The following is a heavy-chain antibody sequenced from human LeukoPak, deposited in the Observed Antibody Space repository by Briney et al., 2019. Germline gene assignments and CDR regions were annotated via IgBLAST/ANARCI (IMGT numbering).Heavy chain of an antibody. D-gene: IGHD6-13*01. CDR3: ARHLRAYSSSWYFDY. CDR1: GYIFTSHW. CDR2: IAPSDSYT. J-gene: IGHJ4*02. Sequence: GESLKISCKGSGYIFTSHWISWVRQMPGKGLEWVGRIAPSDSYTNYSPSFQGHVTISADKSINTAYLQWSSLKASDTAMYYCARHLRAYSSSWYFDYWGQGTLVTVSS. V-gene: IGHV5-10-1*01.